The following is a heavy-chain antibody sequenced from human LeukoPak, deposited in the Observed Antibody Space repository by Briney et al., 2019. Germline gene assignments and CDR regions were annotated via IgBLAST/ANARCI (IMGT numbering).Heavy chain of an antibody. D-gene: IGHD3-10*01. CDR1: GGTFSSYA. Sequence: SVKVSCKASGGTFSSYAISWVRQAPGQGLEWMGGIIPIFGTANYAQKFQGRVTMTRNTSISTAYMELSSLRSEDTAVYYCARGGYYYGSGQGPDAFDIWGQGTMVTVSS. CDR2: IIPIFGTA. V-gene: IGHV1-69*05. J-gene: IGHJ3*02. CDR3: ARGGYYYGSGQGPDAFDI.